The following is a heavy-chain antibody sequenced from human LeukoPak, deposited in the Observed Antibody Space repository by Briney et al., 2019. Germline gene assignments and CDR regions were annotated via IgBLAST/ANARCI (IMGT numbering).Heavy chain of an antibody. J-gene: IGHJ6*03. CDR3: ARDGRSDYTTFYYSYYMDV. D-gene: IGHD4-11*01. CDR1: GYTFVDYG. V-gene: IGHV1-18*01. CDR2: VSGYNGHT. Sequence: ASVKVSCKASGYTFVDYGFSWVRQAPGQGLEWMGWVSGYNGHTNYPQKFQGRVTLTTDTSTSTAYMELTSLISDDTAVYYCARDGRSDYTTFYYSYYMDVWGKGTTVSVSS.